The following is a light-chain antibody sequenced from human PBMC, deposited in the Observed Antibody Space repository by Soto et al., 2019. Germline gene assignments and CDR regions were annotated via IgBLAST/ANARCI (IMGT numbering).Light chain of an antibody. CDR2: AAS. V-gene: IGKV1-39*01. CDR3: QQSYSTPLT. J-gene: IGKJ4*01. CDR1: QSITTY. Sequence: DIQMTQSPSSLSASVGDRVTITCRASQSITTYLTWYRQKLGKAPKLLIYAASSLQSGVPSRFSGSGSETEFTLTISSLQPEDFATYYCQQSYSTPLTFGGGTKVDIK.